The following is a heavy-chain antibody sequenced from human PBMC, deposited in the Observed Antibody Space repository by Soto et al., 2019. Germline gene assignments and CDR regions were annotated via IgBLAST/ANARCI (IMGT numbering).Heavy chain of an antibody. Sequence: QVQLQESGPGLVKPSGTLSLTCAVSGGSISSSNWWRWVRQPPGTGLEWMGEIYPSGSTNYNPSLMSLVTISVDKSKNPFSLKLSSVAAADTPVYYCARDLRYYDSSGASHWGQGTLVTVSS. CDR2: IYPSGST. CDR3: ARDLRYYDSSGASH. D-gene: IGHD3-22*01. J-gene: IGHJ4*02. V-gene: IGHV4-4*02. CDR1: GGSISSSNW.